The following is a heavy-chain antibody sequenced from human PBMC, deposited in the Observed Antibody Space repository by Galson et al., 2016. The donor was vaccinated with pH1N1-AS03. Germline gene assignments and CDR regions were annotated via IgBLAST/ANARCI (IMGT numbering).Heavy chain of an antibody. V-gene: IGHV2-5*02. CDR2: IYWDDGQ. J-gene: IGHJ4*02. D-gene: IGHD3-3*01. CDR3: AHTPSATPHTPLEYDLWSGSPFYFFDI. CDR1: GFSLTTGGVG. Sequence: LVTPTQTLTLTCTFSGFSLTTGGVGVGWIRQPPGKALEWLALIYWDDGQRYSPSLQNRLTITKHNSKNQVILMVTNMDPLDTATYYCAHTPSATPHTPLEYDLWSGSPFYFFDIWGQGTLVTFSS.